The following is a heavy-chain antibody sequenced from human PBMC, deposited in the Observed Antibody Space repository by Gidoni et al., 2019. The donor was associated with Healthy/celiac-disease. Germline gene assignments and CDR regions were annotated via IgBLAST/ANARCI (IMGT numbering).Heavy chain of an antibody. Sequence: QVQLQESGPGLVKPSETLSLTCTVSGYSISSGYFWGWIRQPPGKGLEWIGSIYHSGSTYYNPSLKRRVTISVDTSKNQFSLKLSSVTAADTAVYYCARDLEGYCSGGSCYSFWYFDLWGRGTLVTVSS. D-gene: IGHD2-15*01. J-gene: IGHJ2*01. CDR2: IYHSGST. CDR3: ARDLEGYCSGGSCYSFWYFDL. V-gene: IGHV4-38-2*02. CDR1: GYSISSGYF.